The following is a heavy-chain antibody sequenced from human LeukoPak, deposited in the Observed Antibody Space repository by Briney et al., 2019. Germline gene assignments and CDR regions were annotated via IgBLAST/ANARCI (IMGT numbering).Heavy chain of an antibody. CDR2: IRPDGSDK. CDR3: SGRDSSRNPWAY. D-gene: IGHD2-2*01. Sequence: GGSLRLSCAASGFTFNTFWMNWVRLAPGRGLEWLANIRPDGSDKYYVNSVRGRFTISRDNGKNLVYLEMNSLRVEDTAVYYCSGRDSSRNPWAYWGQGTLVSVSS. CDR1: GFTFNTFW. V-gene: IGHV3-7*01. J-gene: IGHJ4*02.